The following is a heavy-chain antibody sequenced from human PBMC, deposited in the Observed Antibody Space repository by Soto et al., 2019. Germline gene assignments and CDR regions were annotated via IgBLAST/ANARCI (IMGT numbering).Heavy chain of an antibody. J-gene: IGHJ4*02. CDR2: IWVDGSDK. V-gene: IGHV3-33*06. CDR1: GFSFSRFA. Sequence: QVQLVESGGAVVQPGGSLRLSCAASGFSFSRFAMYWVRQAPGKGLEWVAVIWVDGSDKYYADSVKGRFTISRDNSKNTLYLQMNSLRAEDTGVYYCVKPYYCDTSAYSRRADYWGQGTLVTVSS. D-gene: IGHD3-22*01. CDR3: VKPYYCDTSAYSRRADY.